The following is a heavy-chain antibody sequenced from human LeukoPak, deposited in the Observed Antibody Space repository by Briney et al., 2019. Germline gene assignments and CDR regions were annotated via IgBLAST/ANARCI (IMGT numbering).Heavy chain of an antibody. V-gene: IGHV3-23*01. CDR1: GFTFSNYG. CDR2: ISGGGSAT. Sequence: GGSLRLSCAASGFTFSNYGLSWVRQAPGKGLEWVSAISGGGSATYYADSVKGRFTISRDNSKNTLFLQMNTLRAGDTAVYYCAGGAGVYYYGMDVWGQGTSVTVSS. J-gene: IGHJ6*02. CDR3: AGGAGVYYYGMDV.